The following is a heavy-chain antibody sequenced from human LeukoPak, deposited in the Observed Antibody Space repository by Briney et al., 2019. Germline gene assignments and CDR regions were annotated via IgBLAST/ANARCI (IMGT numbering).Heavy chain of an antibody. Sequence: SETLSLTCAVSGGSISSSNWRSWVRQPPGKGLEWIGEIYHSGSTNYNPSLKSRVTISVDKSKNQFSLKLSSVTAADTAVYYCARRGYSYGYADYWGQGTLVTVSS. J-gene: IGHJ4*02. CDR1: GGSISSSNW. CDR2: IYHSGST. V-gene: IGHV4-4*02. CDR3: ARRGYSYGYADY. D-gene: IGHD5-18*01.